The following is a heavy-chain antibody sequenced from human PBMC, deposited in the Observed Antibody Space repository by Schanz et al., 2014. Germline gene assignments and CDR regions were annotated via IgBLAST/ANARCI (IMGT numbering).Heavy chain of an antibody. CDR1: GFPFSYYT. CDR3: AKYGGELGVSFEY. V-gene: IGHV3-7*01. Sequence: VESGGGLVKPGGSLRLSCAVSGFPFSYYTMNWVRQAPGKGPEWVANIKQDESERSYVDSVKGRFTISRDNAKNSLYLQMNSLRAEDTAVYYCAKYGGELGVSFEYWGQGTLVTVSS. J-gene: IGHJ4*02. D-gene: IGHD7-27*01. CDR2: IKQDESER.